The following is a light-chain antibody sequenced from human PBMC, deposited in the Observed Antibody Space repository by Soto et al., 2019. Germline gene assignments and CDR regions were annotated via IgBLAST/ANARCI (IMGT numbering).Light chain of an antibody. Sequence: QSALTQPPSASGSPGQSVTISCTRTSSDAGGYNSVSWYQHHPGKAPKLVIYEVNKRPSGVPDRFSGSKSGNTASLTVSGLQAEDEADYYCSSDAGSNNLVFGGGTQLTVL. V-gene: IGLV2-8*01. CDR1: SSDAGGYNS. CDR2: EVN. J-gene: IGLJ2*01. CDR3: SSDAGSNNLV.